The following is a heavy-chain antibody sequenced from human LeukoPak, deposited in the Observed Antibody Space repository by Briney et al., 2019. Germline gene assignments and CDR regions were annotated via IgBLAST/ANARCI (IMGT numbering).Heavy chain of an antibody. CDR1: GFTFSTYW. V-gene: IGHV3-7*01. Sequence: GGSLRLSCAASGFTFSTYWMTWVRQAPGKGLEWVANIKRDGSEKYYVDSVKGRFTISRDNAKNSLYLQMNSLRAEDTAVYYCVRDSPLTRLERPFAYGAQGPLATVPP. J-gene: IGHJ4*02. CDR3: VRDSPLTRLERPFAY. CDR2: IKRDGSEK. D-gene: IGHD6-19*01.